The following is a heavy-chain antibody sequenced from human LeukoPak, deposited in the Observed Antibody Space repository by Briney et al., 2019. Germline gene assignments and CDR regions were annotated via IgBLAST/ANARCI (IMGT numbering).Heavy chain of an antibody. V-gene: IGHV3-23*01. J-gene: IGHJ3*02. CDR3: AKGGYFAFDI. D-gene: IGHD2-2*03. Sequence: GSLRLSCAASGFTFSAYDMQWVRQAPGKGPEWVSGISRSGSTYYRDSVKGRFTISRDHYKNTLYLQMNSLRAEDTAVYYCAKGGYFAFDIWGQGTMVTVSS. CDR1: GFTFSAYD. CDR2: ISRSGST.